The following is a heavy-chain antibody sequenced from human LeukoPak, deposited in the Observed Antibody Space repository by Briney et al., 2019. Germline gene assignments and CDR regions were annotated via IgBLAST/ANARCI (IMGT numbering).Heavy chain of an antibody. D-gene: IGHD3-22*01. Sequence: GGSLRLSCAASGFTFDDYAMHWVRRAPGKGLEWVSGISWNSGSIGYADSVKGRFTISRDNAKNSLYLQMNSLRAEDTAVYYCAKDQSGYYDSSGFDHWGQGTLVTVSS. CDR1: GFTFDDYA. J-gene: IGHJ4*02. CDR3: AKDQSGYYDSSGFDH. CDR2: ISWNSGSI. V-gene: IGHV3-9*01.